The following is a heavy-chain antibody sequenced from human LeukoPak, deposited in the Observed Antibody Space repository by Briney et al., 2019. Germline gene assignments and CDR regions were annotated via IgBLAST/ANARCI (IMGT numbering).Heavy chain of an antibody. CDR3: AKDLFGSGSSPDY. CDR2: ISGSGGST. CDR1: GFTFSSYA. D-gene: IGHD3-10*01. Sequence: GGSLRLSCAASGFTFSSYAMSWVRRAPGKGLEWVSAISGSGGSTYYADPVKGRFTISRDNSKNTLYLQMNSLRAEDTAVYYCAKDLFGSGSSPDYWGQGTLVTVSS. V-gene: IGHV3-23*01. J-gene: IGHJ4*02.